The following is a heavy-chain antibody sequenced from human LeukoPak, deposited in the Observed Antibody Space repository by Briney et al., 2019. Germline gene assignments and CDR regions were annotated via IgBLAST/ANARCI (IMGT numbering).Heavy chain of an antibody. CDR3: AREIKDDSSGYYNLEYFDY. J-gene: IGHJ4*02. V-gene: IGHV1-2*02. CDR1: GYTFTGYY. D-gene: IGHD3-22*01. CDR2: INPNSGGT. Sequence: GASVKASCKASGYTFTGYYMHWVRQAPGQGLEWMGWINPNSGGTNYAQKFQGRVTMTRDTSISTAYMELSRLRSEDTAVYYCAREIKDDSSGYYNLEYFDYWGQGTLVTVSS.